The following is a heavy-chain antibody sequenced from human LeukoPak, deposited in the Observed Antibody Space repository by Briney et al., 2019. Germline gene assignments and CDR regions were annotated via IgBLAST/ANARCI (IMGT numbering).Heavy chain of an antibody. D-gene: IGHD5-12*01. J-gene: IGHJ4*02. CDR2: ILYDGSNE. V-gene: IGHV3-30*04. CDR1: GFTFSSYA. Sequence: PGGSLRLSCAASGFTFSSYAMHWVRQAPGKGLEWVALILYDGSNEHYADSVKGRLTISRDNSKNTLYLQMNSLRAEDTAVYYCARALGYSGYDAVDYWGQGTLVTVSS. CDR3: ARALGYSGYDAVDY.